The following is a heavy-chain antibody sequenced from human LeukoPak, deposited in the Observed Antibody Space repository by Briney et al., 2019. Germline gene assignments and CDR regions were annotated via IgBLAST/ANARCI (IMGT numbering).Heavy chain of an antibody. J-gene: IGHJ4*02. CDR2: IYHSGST. CDR1: GGSISSSNW. V-gene: IGHV4-4*02. D-gene: IGHD3-10*01. Sequence: SGTLSLTCAVSGGSISSSNWWSWVRQPPGQGLEWIGEIYHSGSTNYNSSLKSRVTISADKAKNQFSLKLSSVTAADTAVYYCARYGSGSYYYFDYWGQGTLVTVSS. CDR3: ARYGSGSYYYFDY.